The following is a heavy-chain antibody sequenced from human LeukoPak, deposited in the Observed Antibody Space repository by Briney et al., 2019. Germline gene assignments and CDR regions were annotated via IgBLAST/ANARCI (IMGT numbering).Heavy chain of an antibody. Sequence: PGGSLRLSCAASGLTLSKYAMTWVRQAPGKGLEWVSGISGSGGSTYYADSVKGRFTISRDNSKNTLYLQMNSLRAEDTAAYYCAKGGVVGTHYFDYWGQGNLVTVSS. V-gene: IGHV3-23*01. CDR2: ISGSGGST. CDR3: AKGGVVGTHYFDY. J-gene: IGHJ4*02. CDR1: GLTLSKYA. D-gene: IGHD2-2*01.